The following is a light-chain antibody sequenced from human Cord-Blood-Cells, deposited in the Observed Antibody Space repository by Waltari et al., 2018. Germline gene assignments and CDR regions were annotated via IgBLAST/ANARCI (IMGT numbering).Light chain of an antibody. CDR2: EVS. Sequence: QTALTQPPSATGSPGPSVTFSCTGTSSDVGGYNYVPWYQQHPGKAPKLMSYEVSKRPSGVPDRFSGSKSGNTASRTVSGLQAEDEADYYCSSYAGSNNVVFGGGTKLTVL. CDR1: SSDVGGYNY. J-gene: IGLJ2*01. CDR3: SSYAGSNNVV. V-gene: IGLV2-8*01.